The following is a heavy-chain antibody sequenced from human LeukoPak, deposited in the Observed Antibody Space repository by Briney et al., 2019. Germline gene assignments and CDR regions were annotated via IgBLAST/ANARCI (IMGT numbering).Heavy chain of an antibody. D-gene: IGHD3-10*01. J-gene: IGHJ4*02. CDR1: GGPISSGPYY. Sequence: SETLSLTCTVSGGPISSGPYYWGWIRQPPVKGLEWIGSIYYSGSAYYNPSLDSRVTIFVDTSKNQFSLRLSSVTAADSAIYYCASYYASGSSRFDYWGQGTLVTVSS. CDR2: IYYSGSA. V-gene: IGHV4-39*01. CDR3: ASYYASGSSRFDY.